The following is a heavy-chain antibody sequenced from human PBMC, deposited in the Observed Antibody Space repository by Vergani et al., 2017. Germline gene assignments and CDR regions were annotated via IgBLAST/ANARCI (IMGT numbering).Heavy chain of an antibody. J-gene: IGHJ4*02. CDR2: INSDGSST. CDR1: GFTFSSYA. V-gene: IGHV3-74*02. Sequence: EVQLLESGGGLVQPGGSLRLSCAASGFTFSSYAMSWVRQAPGKGLVWVSRINSDGSSTSYADSVKGRFTISRDNAKNTLYLQMNSLRAEDTAVYYCARIPYYDILTGYLGAFDYWGQGTLVTVSS. D-gene: IGHD3-9*01. CDR3: ARIPYYDILTGYLGAFDY.